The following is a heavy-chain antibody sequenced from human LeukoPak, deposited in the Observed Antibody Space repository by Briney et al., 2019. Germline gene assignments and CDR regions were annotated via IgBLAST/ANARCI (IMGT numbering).Heavy chain of an antibody. J-gene: IGHJ4*02. Sequence: PGGSLRLSCAASGFTFSSYAMSWVRQAPWKGLEWVSAISGSGGSTYYADSVKGRFTISRDNSKDTLYLQINSLRAEDTAVYYCAKADSGYEEGGIDYWGQGTLVTVSS. V-gene: IGHV3-23*01. D-gene: IGHD5-12*01. CDR3: AKADSGYEEGGIDY. CDR2: ISGSGGST. CDR1: GFTFSSYA.